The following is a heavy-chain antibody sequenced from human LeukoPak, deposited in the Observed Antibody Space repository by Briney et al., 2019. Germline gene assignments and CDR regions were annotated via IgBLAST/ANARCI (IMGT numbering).Heavy chain of an antibody. Sequence: SQTLSLTCTVSGGSISSGAYYWSWIRQHPGKGLEWIGCIYYSGSTSYNPSLKRRVTISVDTSKNQFSLRLSSVTAADTALYYCARVGGYGDYYFDYWGQGTLVTVSS. J-gene: IGHJ4*02. D-gene: IGHD4-17*01. CDR1: GGSISSGAYY. V-gene: IGHV4-31*03. CDR3: ARVGGYGDYYFDY. CDR2: IYYSGST.